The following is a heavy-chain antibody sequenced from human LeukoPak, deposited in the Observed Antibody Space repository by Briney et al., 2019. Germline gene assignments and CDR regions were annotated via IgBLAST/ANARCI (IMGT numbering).Heavy chain of an antibody. V-gene: IGHV3-30*03. CDR2: ISYDGSNK. Sequence: GGSLRLSCAASGFTFSSYGMHWVRQAPGKGLEWVAVISYDGSNKYYADSVKGRFTISRDNSKNTLYLQMNSLRAEDTAVYYCATPHTRDKVYYDFWSGYRPGYGVDYWGQGTLVTVSS. CDR3: ATPHTRDKVYYDFWSGYRPGYGVDY. D-gene: IGHD3-3*01. J-gene: IGHJ4*02. CDR1: GFTFSSYG.